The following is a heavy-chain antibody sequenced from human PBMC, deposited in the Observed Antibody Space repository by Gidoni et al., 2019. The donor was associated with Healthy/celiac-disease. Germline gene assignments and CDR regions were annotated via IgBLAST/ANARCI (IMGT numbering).Heavy chain of an antibody. D-gene: IGHD6-19*01. V-gene: IGHV3-21*01. CDR1: GFTFSSYS. CDR2: SSSSSSYI. CDR3: ASLSPPGIAVAGFDY. J-gene: IGHJ4*02. Sequence: EVQLVESGGGLVKPGGSLRLSCAASGFTFSSYSMNWVRQAPGKGLEWVSSSSSSSSYIYYADSVKGRFTISRDNAKNSLYLQMNSLRAEDTAVYYCASLSPPGIAVAGFDYWGQGTLVTVSS.